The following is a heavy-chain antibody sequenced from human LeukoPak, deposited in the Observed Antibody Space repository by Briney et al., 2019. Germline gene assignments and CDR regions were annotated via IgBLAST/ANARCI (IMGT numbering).Heavy chain of an antibody. J-gene: IGHJ6*02. Sequence: ASVKVSRKASGYTFTSYGISWVRQAPGQGLEWMGWISAYNGNTNYAQKLQGRVTMTTDTSTSTAYMELRSLRSDDTAVYYCARVERFLEWLSYGMDVWGQGTTVTVSS. V-gene: IGHV1-18*01. CDR2: ISAYNGNT. D-gene: IGHD3-3*01. CDR3: ARVERFLEWLSYGMDV. CDR1: GYTFTSYG.